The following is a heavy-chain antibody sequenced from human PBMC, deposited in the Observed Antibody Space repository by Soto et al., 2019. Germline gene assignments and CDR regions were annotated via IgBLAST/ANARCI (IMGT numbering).Heavy chain of an antibody. V-gene: IGHV3-48*01. D-gene: IGHD5-18*01. CDR2: VSGSSGTM. J-gene: IGHJ3*02. Sequence: PGGSLRLSCASSGFTFRSYSMNWVRQAPGKGLEWLSYVSGSSGTMYYADSVRGRFTISRDNAQNSLYLQMSSLGADDTAVYYCARGGDSYGSRNAFDIWGQGTVVTVSS. CDR3: ARGGDSYGSRNAFDI. CDR1: GFTFRSYS.